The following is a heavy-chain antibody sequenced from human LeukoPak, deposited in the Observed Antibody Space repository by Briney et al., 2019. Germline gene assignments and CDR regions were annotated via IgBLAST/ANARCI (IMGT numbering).Heavy chain of an antibody. J-gene: IGHJ4*02. D-gene: IGHD2-2*01. V-gene: IGHV3-7*05. CDR3: ARDQRYCSSSSCPWEPFDY. Sequence: GGSLILSCAASGFTFSSYWMSWVRQAPGKGLEWVANRKQDGSEKYYVDSVKGRFTISRDNAKNSLYLQMNSLRAEDTAVYYCARDQRYCSSSSCPWEPFDYWGQGTLVTVSS. CDR1: GFTFSSYW. CDR2: RKQDGSEK.